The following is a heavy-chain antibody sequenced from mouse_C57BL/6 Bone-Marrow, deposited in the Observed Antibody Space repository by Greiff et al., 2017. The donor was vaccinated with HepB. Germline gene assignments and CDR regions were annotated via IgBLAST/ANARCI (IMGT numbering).Heavy chain of an antibody. CDR1: GYTFTSYW. J-gene: IGHJ3*01. CDR2: IYPGSGST. V-gene: IGHV1-55*01. D-gene: IGHD4-1*01. Sequence: QVQLQQSGAELVKPGASVKMSCKASGYTFTSYWITWVKQRPGQGLEWIGDIYPGSGSTNYNEKFKSKATLTADTSSSTAYMQLSSLTSEDSAVYYCAMGPWFAYWGQGTLVTVSA. CDR3: AMGPWFAY.